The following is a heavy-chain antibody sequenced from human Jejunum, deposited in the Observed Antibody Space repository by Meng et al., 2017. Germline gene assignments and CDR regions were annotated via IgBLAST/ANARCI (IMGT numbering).Heavy chain of an antibody. CDR2: INTYSGVP. V-gene: IGHV1-2*06. CDR1: GYTFTGYY. J-gene: IGHJ4*02. D-gene: IGHD2-2*01. CDR3: ASNVDCTSTSCYAY. Sequence: QVQLVQSGSEVNKPGASVKVSCKASGYTFTGYYRHWVREAPGQGLEWMGRINTYSGVPNYAQKFQGRVTMTTDTSINTAYMELSGLSSDDKALYYCASNVDCTSTSCYAYWGQGTLVTVLL.